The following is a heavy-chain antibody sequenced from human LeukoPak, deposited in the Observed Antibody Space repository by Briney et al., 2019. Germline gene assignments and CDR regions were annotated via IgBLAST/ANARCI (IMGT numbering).Heavy chain of an antibody. CDR2: ISSSSSSI. D-gene: IGHD3-3*01. V-gene: IGHV3-48*01. CDR1: GFTFSSYS. J-gene: IGHJ4*02. Sequence: GGSLRLSCAASGFTFSSYSMNWVRQAPGKGLEWVSYISSSSSSIYYVDSVKGRFTISRDNAKNSLYLQMNSLRAEDTAVYYCARDRGGADDFWSGYYTGYFDYWGQGALVTVSS. CDR3: ARDRGGADDFWSGYYTGYFDY.